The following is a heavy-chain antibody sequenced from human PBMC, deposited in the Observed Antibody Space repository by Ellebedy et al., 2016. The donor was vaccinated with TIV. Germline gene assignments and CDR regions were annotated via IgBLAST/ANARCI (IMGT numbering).Heavy chain of an antibody. CDR3: ARVVQYYGSGSNNWFDP. J-gene: IGHJ5*02. V-gene: IGHV1-18*01. CDR2: ISAYNGNT. CDR1: GYTFTSYG. D-gene: IGHD3-10*01. Sequence: ASVKVSXXASGYTFTSYGISWVRQAPGQGLEWMGWISAYNGNTNYAQKLQGRVTMTTDTSTSTAYMELRSLRSEDTAVYYCARVVQYYGSGSNNWFDPWGQGTLVTVSS.